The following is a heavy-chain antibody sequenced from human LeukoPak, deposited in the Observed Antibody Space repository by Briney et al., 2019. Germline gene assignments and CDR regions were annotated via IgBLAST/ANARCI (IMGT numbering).Heavy chain of an antibody. CDR1: GDSISHYY. CDR3: ARGPQTVLNYFDS. CDR2: MYYSGTT. V-gene: IGHV4-59*01. J-gene: IGHJ4*02. Sequence: PSETLSLTCTVSGDSISHYYWNWIRQPPGKGLEWIGYMYYSGTTNYNPSLNSRVTMSVDTSKNQFSLNLNSVTAADTAVYYCARGPQTVLNYFDSWGQGSLVTVSS. D-gene: IGHD1-1*01.